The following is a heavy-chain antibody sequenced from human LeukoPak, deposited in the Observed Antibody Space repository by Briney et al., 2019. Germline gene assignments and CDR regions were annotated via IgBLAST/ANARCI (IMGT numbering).Heavy chain of an antibody. CDR3: ARGRSEDTGWVDY. J-gene: IGHJ4*02. D-gene: IGHD2-15*01. Sequence: SETLSLTCTVSGGSISSSSYYWGWIRQPPGKALEWIGSSYYSGSTYYNPSLKSRVTISVDTSKNQFSLKLSSVTAADTAVYYCARGRSEDTGWVDYWGQGTLVTVSS. CDR2: SYYSGST. CDR1: GGSISSSSYY. V-gene: IGHV4-39*07.